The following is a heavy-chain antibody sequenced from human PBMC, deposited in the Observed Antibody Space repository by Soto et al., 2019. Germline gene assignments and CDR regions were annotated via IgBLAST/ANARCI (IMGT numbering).Heavy chain of an antibody. J-gene: IGHJ6*02. CDR2: IGTAGDT. V-gene: IGHV3-13*01. D-gene: IGHD3-3*01. CDR1: GFTFSSYD. Sequence: SGGSLRLSCAASGFTFSSYDMHWVRQATEKGLEWVTAIGTAGDTYYPGSVKGRFTISRENAKNSLYLQMNSLRAGDTAVYYCVRSYYDFWSGYYTPSRMDVWGQGTTVTVSS. CDR3: VRSYYDFWSGYYTPSRMDV.